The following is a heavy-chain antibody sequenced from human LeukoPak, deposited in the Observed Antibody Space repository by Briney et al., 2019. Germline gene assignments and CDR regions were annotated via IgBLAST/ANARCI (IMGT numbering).Heavy chain of an antibody. Sequence: GGSLRLSCAASGFTVSSNYMSWVRQAPGKGLGWVSVIYSGGSTYYADSVKGRFTISRHNSKSTLYLQMNSLRAEDTAVYYCARESEDTAYFDYWGQGTLVTVSS. V-gene: IGHV3-53*04. CDR3: ARESEDTAYFDY. CDR2: IYSGGST. J-gene: IGHJ4*02. CDR1: GFTVSSNY. D-gene: IGHD5-18*01.